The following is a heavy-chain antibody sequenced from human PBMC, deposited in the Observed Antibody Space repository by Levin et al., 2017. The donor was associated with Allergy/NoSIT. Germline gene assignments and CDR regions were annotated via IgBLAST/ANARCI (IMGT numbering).Heavy chain of an antibody. D-gene: IGHD4-17*01. Sequence: PGGSLRLSCAASGFTFSSYEMNWVRQAPGKGLEWVSYISSSGSTIYYADSVKGRFTISRDNAKNSLYLQMNSLRAEDTAVYYCARDKFEGTTVTTGIDYWGQGTLVTVSS. CDR2: ISSSGSTI. J-gene: IGHJ4*02. V-gene: IGHV3-48*03. CDR1: GFTFSSYE. CDR3: ARDKFEGTTVTTGIDY.